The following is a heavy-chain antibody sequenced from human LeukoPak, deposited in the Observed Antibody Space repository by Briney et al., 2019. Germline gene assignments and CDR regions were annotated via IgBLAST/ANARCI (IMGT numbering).Heavy chain of an antibody. V-gene: IGHV4-61*02. D-gene: IGHD3-10*01. CDR3: ARARYGSGSYHYMDV. J-gene: IGHJ6*03. CDR1: GGSLSSGSYY. Sequence: SQTLSLTCTVSGGSLSSGSYYWSWIRQPAGKGLEWIGRIYTGGTTDYNPSLKSRVTMSVDTSKIQFTLNLSSVTAADTAVYYCARARYGSGSYHYMDVWGKGTTVTISS. CDR2: IYTGGTT.